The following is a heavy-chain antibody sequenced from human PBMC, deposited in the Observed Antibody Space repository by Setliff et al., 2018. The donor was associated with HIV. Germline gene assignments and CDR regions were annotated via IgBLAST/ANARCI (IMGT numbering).Heavy chain of an antibody. V-gene: IGHV3-33*06. Sequence: PGGSLRLSCATSGFTFTNHAMHWVRQAPGKGLEWVAVIWFDGSRKYYADSVKGRFTISRDTSNNTLYLQMNSLRAEDTAVYYCAKDGLAGHFESWGLGTLVTVSS. CDR1: GFTFTNHA. CDR2: IWFDGSRK. CDR3: AKDGLAGHFES. D-gene: IGHD1-1*01. J-gene: IGHJ4*02.